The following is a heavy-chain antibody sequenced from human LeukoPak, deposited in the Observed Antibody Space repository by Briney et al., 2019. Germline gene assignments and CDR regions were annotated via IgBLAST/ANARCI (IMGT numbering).Heavy chain of an antibody. V-gene: IGHV3-7*01. J-gene: IGHJ6*03. D-gene: IGHD4-11*01. CDR2: IKQDGSEK. CDR1: GFTFSSYS. CDR3: ARRTVDPRRYSYYYYMDV. Sequence: GGSLRLSCAASGFTFSSYSMNWVRQAPGKGLEWVANIKQDGSEKYYVDSVKGRFTISRDNAKNSLYLQMNSLRAEDTAVYYCARRTVDPRRYSYYYYMDVWGKGTTVTVSS.